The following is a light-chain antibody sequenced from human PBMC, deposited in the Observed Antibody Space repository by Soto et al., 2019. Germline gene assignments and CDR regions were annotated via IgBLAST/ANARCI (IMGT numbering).Light chain of an antibody. CDR1: QSISTF. Sequence: DIQMTQSPSSLSASVGDRGSVTCRASQSISTFLNWYQQRPGEAPKLLIYAASSLQSGVPSRFSGSGSGADFTLTIGSLQPEDFATYYCQQSYTTPRTFGQGTKVEVK. CDR2: AAS. J-gene: IGKJ1*01. V-gene: IGKV1-39*01. CDR3: QQSYTTPRT.